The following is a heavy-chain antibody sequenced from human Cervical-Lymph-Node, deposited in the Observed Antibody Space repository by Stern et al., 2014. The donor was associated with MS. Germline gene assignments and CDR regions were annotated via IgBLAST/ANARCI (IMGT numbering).Heavy chain of an antibody. CDR2: IIPIFGTA. CDR1: GGTFSSYA. V-gene: IGHV1-69*06. Sequence: VQLEESGAEVKKPGSSVKVSCKASGGTFSSYAISWVRQAPGQGLEWMGGIIPIFGTANYAQKFQGRVTITADKSTSTAYMELSSLRSEDTAVYYCAREGRFTDYGDYYDAFDIWGQGTMVTVSS. J-gene: IGHJ3*02. D-gene: IGHD4-17*01. CDR3: AREGRFTDYGDYYDAFDI.